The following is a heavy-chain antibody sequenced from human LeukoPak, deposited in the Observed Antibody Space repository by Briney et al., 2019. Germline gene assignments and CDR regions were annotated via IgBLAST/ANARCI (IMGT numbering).Heavy chain of an antibody. V-gene: IGHV3-7*03. CDR1: GFTFSSYW. D-gene: IGHD6-13*01. J-gene: IGHJ4*02. CDR3: AKDPESSSWQGDFDY. Sequence: PGGSLRLSCAASGFTFSSYWMSWVRQAPGKGLEWVANIKQDGSEKYYVDSVKGRFTISRDNAKNSLYLQMNSLRAEDTAVYYCAKDPESSSWQGDFDYWGQGTLVTVSS. CDR2: IKQDGSEK.